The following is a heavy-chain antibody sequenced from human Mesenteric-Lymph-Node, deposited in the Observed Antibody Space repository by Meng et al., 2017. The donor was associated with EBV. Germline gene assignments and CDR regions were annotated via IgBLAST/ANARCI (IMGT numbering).Heavy chain of an antibody. CDR3: AKGTSNTGWYYFDY. Sequence: ELQLVESGGGLVQPGGSLRLSCAASEFTFSYYAMSWVRQAPGKGLEWVSSISGSGDATSYADSVKGRFTISRDHSKNTVYLQMNSLRAEETAVYYCAKGTSNTGWYYFDYWGQGTLVTVSS. V-gene: IGHV3-23*04. D-gene: IGHD6-19*01. J-gene: IGHJ4*02. CDR1: EFTFSYYA. CDR2: ISGSGDAT.